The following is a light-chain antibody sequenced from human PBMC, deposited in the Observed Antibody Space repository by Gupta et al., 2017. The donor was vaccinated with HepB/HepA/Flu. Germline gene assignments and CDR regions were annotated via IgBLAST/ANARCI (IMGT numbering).Light chain of an antibody. Sequence: SALTQPAPLTGSPGRSITISCTGTSSDVGGYNYVFWYQQPPGTAPKFIVYDVSKRPSGVASRFSVSKAGNTASLTISVRSKDDAADYYDNSDTSRGNHVFGGGTKVTVL. V-gene: IGLV2-14*03. CDR3: NSDTSRGNHV. J-gene: IGLJ3*02. CDR1: SSDVGGYNY. CDR2: DVS.